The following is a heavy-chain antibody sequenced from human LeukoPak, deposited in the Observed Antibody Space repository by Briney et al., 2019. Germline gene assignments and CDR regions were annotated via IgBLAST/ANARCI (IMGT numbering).Heavy chain of an antibody. CDR2: ISYDGSNK. CDR3: ASGYSYGSGYFDY. V-gene: IGHV3-30*03. CDR1: GFTFSSYG. D-gene: IGHD5-18*01. Sequence: PGGSLRLSCAASGFTFSSYGMHWVRQAPGKGLEWVAVISYDGSNKYYADSVKGRFTIPRDNSKNTLYLQMNSLRAEDTAVYYCASGYSYGSGYFDYWGQGTLVTVSS. J-gene: IGHJ4*02.